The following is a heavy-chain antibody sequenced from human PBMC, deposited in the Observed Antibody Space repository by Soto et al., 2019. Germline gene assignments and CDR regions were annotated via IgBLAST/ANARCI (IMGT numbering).Heavy chain of an antibody. D-gene: IGHD6-19*01. J-gene: IGHJ5*02. CDR3: ARGRHSGWFTGWFDP. V-gene: IGHV4-34*02. CDR2: INDGGST. CDR1: GGSLSGFY. Sequence: QVQLQQWGAGLLKPSETLSLTCAVYGGSLSGFYWNWIRQLPEKGLEWIGEINDGGSTKYSPSLKSRVTISVDTSRKQLSLRLTSMTAADTAVYYYARGRHSGWFTGWFDPWDQGILVTVSS.